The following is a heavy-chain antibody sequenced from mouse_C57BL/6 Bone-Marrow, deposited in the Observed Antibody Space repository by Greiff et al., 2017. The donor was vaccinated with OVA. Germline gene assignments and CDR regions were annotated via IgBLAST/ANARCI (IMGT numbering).Heavy chain of an antibody. CDR3: ARFLSSLYAMDY. D-gene: IGHD1-1*01. CDR2: IDPSDSYT. Sequence: QVQLKQSGAELVMPGASVKLSCKASGYTFTSYWMHWVKQRPGQGLEWIGEIDPSDSYTNYNQKFKGKSTLTVDKSSSTAYMQLSSLTSEDSAVYYCARFLSSLYAMDYWGQGTSVTVSS. J-gene: IGHJ4*01. V-gene: IGHV1-69*01. CDR1: GYTFTSYW.